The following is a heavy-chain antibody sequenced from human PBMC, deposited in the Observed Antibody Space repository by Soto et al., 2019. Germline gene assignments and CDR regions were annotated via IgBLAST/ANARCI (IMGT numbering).Heavy chain of an antibody. D-gene: IGHD6-6*01. V-gene: IGHV3-23*01. CDR2: ISGSGGST. CDR1: GFTFSSYA. J-gene: IGHJ4*02. CDR3: AKXGVRGQLVLRGGYYFDY. Sequence: GSLRLSCAASGFTFSSYAMSWVRQAPGKGLEWVSAISGSGGSTYYADSVKGRFTVSRDNSKNTLYLQMNSLRAEDTAVYYCAKXGVRGQLVLRGGYYFDYWGQGTLVTVSS.